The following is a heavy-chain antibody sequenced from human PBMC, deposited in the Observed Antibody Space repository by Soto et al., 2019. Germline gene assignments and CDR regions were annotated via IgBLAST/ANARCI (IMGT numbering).Heavy chain of an antibody. CDR1: GYTFTSYG. J-gene: IGHJ6*02. CDR3: ARYGTTVVTQGYYYYYGMDV. D-gene: IGHD4-17*01. CDR2: ISAYNGNT. V-gene: IGHV1-18*01. Sequence: GASVKVSCKASGYTFTSYGISWVRQAPGRGLEWMGWISAYNGNTNYAQKLQGRVTMTTDTSTSTAYMELRSLRSDDTAVYYCARYGTTVVTQGYYYYYGMDVWGLGTTVTVSS.